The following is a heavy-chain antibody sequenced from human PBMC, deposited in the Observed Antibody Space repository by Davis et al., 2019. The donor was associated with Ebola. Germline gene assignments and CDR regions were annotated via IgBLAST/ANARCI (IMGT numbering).Heavy chain of an antibody. V-gene: IGHV4-61*01. CDR3: ARDLRLYYYGMDV. J-gene: IGHJ6*02. Sequence: MPSETLSLTCTLSGGSVSSGSYYWSWIRQPPGKGLEWIGYIYYSGSTNYNPSLKSRVTISVDTSKNQFSLKLSSVTAADTAVYYCARDLRLYYYGMDVWGQGTTVTVSS. CDR2: IYYSGST. CDR1: GGSVSSGSYY. D-gene: IGHD4-11*01.